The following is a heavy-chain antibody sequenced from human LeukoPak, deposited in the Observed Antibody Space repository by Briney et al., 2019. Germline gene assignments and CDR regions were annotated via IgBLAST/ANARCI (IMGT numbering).Heavy chain of an antibody. V-gene: IGHV4-34*01. D-gene: IGHD1-14*01. J-gene: IGHJ4*02. CDR3: ARDMTGGIWARATSFDH. CDR1: GGSFSGYY. Sequence: SETLSLTCGAYGGSFSGYYWSWIRQPPGKGLEWIGEINHSGSTNYNPSLKSRVTISVDTSKNQFSLKLNSVTAADTAVYYCARDMTGGIWARATSFDHWGQGTLVTVSS. CDR2: INHSGST.